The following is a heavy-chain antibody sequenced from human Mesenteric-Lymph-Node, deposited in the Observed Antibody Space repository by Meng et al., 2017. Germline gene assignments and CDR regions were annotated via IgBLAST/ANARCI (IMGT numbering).Heavy chain of an antibody. D-gene: IGHD4-23*01. Sequence: GGSLRLSCAASGFTFSNAWMSRVRQAPGKGLEWVGRIKSKTDGGTTDYAAPVKGRFTISRDDSKNTLYLQMNSLKTEDTAVYYCTTLGGNSGGSDFRALGTLDYWGQGTRVTVSS. CDR2: IKSKTDGGTT. V-gene: IGHV3-15*01. J-gene: IGHJ4*02. CDR3: TTLGGNSGGSDFRALGTLDY. CDR1: GFTFSNAW.